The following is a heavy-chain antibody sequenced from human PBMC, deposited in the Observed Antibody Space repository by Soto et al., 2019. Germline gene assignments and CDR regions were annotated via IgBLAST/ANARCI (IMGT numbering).Heavy chain of an antibody. J-gene: IGHJ5*02. CDR3: ARGYFDSGHGYDL. CDR2: IFTRDSET. D-gene: IGHD3-10*01. CDR1: GHLFNNHW. V-gene: IGHV5-51*01. Sequence: GESLKISCKGPGHLFNNHWIGWVRQTPGKGLEWMGLIFTRDSETKTSPSFQGHVSFSVDNSINTVYLQWTSLKTTDTGIYFCARGYFDSGHGYDLWGQGTLVTVPQ.